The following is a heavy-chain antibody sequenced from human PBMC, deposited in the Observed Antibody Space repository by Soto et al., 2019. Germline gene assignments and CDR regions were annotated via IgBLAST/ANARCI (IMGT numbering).Heavy chain of an antibody. V-gene: IGHV3-7*05. CDR1: GFTFSSYW. CDR2: IKQDGSEK. Sequence: PGGSLRLSCAASGFTFSSYWMSWVRLAPGKGLEWVANIKQDGSEKYYVDSVKGRFTISRDNAKNSLYLQMNSLRAEDTAVYYCARNSRQLLRSYYYYGMDFWGQGTTVTVSS. D-gene: IGHD6-19*01. CDR3: ARNSRQLLRSYYYYGMDF. J-gene: IGHJ6*02.